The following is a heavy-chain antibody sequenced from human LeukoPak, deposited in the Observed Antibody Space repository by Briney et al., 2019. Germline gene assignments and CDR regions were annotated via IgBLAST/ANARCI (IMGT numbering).Heavy chain of an antibody. J-gene: IGHJ6*02. V-gene: IGHV3-23*01. CDR3: ARDQRDYSNYIYYYYGMDV. CDR2: ISHVGGT. CDR1: GFTFSDYA. D-gene: IGHD4-11*01. Sequence: GGSLRLSCAASGFTFSDYAMSWVRQAPEKGLEWVSTISHVGGTYYADSVRGRFTISRDDSKNMVYLQMDSLRAEDTAVYYCARDQRDYSNYIYYYYGMDVWGQGTTVTVSS.